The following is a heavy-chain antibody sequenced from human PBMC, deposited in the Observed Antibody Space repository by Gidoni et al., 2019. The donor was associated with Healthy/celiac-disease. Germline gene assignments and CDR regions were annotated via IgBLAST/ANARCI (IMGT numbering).Heavy chain of an antibody. Sequence: QVQLVESGGGVVQPGRSLRLSCSAPGFTFSSYGMHWVRQAPGKGLEWVAVIWYDGSNKYYADSVKGRFTISRDNSKNTLYLQMNSLRAEDTAVYYCARDSEPYTDAEYFQHWGQGTLVTVSS. D-gene: IGHD2-2*02. V-gene: IGHV3-33*01. CDR1: GFTFSSYG. CDR2: IWYDGSNK. CDR3: ARDSEPYTDAEYFQH. J-gene: IGHJ1*01.